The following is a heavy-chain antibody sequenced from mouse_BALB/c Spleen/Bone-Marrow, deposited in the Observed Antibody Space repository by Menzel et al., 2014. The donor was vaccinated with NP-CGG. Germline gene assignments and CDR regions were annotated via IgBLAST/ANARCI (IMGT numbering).Heavy chain of an antibody. D-gene: IGHD1-2*01. CDR3: ARLTFPTATYYYAMDY. CDR2: ISSGSSTI. V-gene: IGHV5-17*02. J-gene: IGHJ4*01. Sequence: DVMLVESGGGLVQPGGSRKLSCAASGFTFSSFGMHWVRQAPEKGLEWVAYISSGSSTIYCADTVKGRFTISRDNPKNTLFLQMTSLRSEDTAMYYCARLTFPTATYYYAMDYWGQGTSVTVSS. CDR1: GFTFSSFG.